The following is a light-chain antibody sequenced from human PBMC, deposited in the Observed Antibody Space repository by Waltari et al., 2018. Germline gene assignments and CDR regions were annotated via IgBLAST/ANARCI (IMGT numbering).Light chain of an antibody. J-gene: IGLJ2*01. CDR2: DVN. CDR3: SSQSTKNGVI. Sequence: QSALTQPASVSGSPGQSITISCTGSSSDVGRYDSVSWYEDHPGQAPKVIIYDVNKRPSGLSNRFSGSKSGNTASLTFSGLQAEDESTFYCSSQSTKNGVIFGGGTKVTVL. CDR1: SSDVGRYDS. V-gene: IGLV2-14*03.